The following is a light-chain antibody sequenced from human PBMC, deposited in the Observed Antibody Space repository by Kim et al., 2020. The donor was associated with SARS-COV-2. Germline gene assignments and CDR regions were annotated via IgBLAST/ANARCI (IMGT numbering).Light chain of an antibody. V-gene: IGLV1-47*01. CDR1: NSNIGRDY. Sequence: GQRVTISRSGSNSNIGRDYVYWYQQLPRTAPKRRIWRNEQRPSGVPDRFSGSKSGTSASLAISGLRSEDEADYYCAGWDARLRGWVFGGGTQLTVL. CDR3: AGWDARLRGWV. CDR2: RNE. J-gene: IGLJ3*02.